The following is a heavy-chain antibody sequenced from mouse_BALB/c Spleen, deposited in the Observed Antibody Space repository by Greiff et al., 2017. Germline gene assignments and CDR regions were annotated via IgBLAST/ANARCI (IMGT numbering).Heavy chain of an antibody. CDR3: ARDYGSSYGYFDV. CDR2: IWAGGST. D-gene: IGHD1-1*01. J-gene: IGHJ1*01. CDR1: GFSLTSYG. Sequence: VQLKESGPGLVAPSQSLSITCTVSGFSLTSYGVHWVRQPPGKGLEWLGVIWAGGSTNYNSALMSRLSISKDNSKSQVFLKMNSLQTDDTAMYYCARDYGSSYGYFDVWGAGTTVTVSS. V-gene: IGHV2-9*02.